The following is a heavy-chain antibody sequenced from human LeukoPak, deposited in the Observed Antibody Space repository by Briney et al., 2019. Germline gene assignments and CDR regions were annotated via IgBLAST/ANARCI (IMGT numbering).Heavy chain of an antibody. V-gene: IGHV1-18*01. D-gene: IGHD5-18*01. CDR3: AREGSIRLWSREFDP. J-gene: IGHJ5*02. Sequence: ASVKVSCKASGYTFTRYGISWVRQAPGQGLEWMGWISAYNGNTKYAQNLQGRVTMTTDTSTSTAYMELRSLRSDDTAVYYCAREGSIRLWSREFDPWGQGTLVTVSS. CDR2: ISAYNGNT. CDR1: GYTFTRYG.